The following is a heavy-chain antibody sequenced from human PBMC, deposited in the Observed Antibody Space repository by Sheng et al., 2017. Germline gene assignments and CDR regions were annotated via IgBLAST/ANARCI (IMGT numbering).Heavy chain of an antibody. J-gene: IGHJ6*02. D-gene: IGHD3-10*01. Sequence: QLQLQESGPGLVKPSETLSLTCTVSGXSISSSTYYWGWIRQPPGKGLEWIGTISSSGSTYYNPSLESRVTISVDTSKNQFSLNLNSVTAADTAVYYCARAGYGWGSPYYGMDVWGQGTTVTVSS. CDR1: GXSISSSTYY. V-gene: IGHV4-39*07. CDR2: ISSSGST. CDR3: ARAGYGWGSPYYGMDV.